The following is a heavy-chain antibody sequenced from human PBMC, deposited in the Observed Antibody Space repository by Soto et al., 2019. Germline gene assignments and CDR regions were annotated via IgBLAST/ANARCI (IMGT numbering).Heavy chain of an antibody. Sequence: QVQLQESGPGLVKPSQTLSLTCTVSGGSISSGGYYWSWIRQHPGKGLEWIGYIYYSGSTYYNPSRKSRVNISVDTSKKQFSLKLISVTAADTAVYYCAWAPPDYSKPMGGYYSMYVWGKGTTVTVSS. V-gene: IGHV4-31*03. J-gene: IGHJ6*03. CDR3: AWAPPDYSKPMGGYYSMYV. CDR1: GGSISSGGYY. D-gene: IGHD4-4*01. CDR2: IYYSGST.